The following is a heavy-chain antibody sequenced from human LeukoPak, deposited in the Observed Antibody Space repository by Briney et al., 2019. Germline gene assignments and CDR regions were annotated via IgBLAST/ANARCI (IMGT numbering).Heavy chain of an antibody. CDR2: INHSGST. CDR3: ARGVPHYYGSGSYYKYYYYYYYGMDV. D-gene: IGHD3-10*01. J-gene: IGHJ6*02. Sequence: PSETLSLTCAVYGGSFSGYYWSWIRQPPGKGLEWIGEINHSGSTNYNPSLKSRVTISVDTSKNQFSLKLSSVTAADTAVYYCARGVPHYYGSGSYYKYYYYYYYGMDVWGQGTTVTVSS. CDR1: GGSFSGYY. V-gene: IGHV4-34*01.